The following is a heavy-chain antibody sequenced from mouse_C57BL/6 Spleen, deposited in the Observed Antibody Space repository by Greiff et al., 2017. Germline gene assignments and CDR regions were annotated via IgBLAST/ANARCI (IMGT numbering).Heavy chain of an antibody. J-gene: IGHJ2*01. D-gene: IGHD2-4*01. CDR1: GYTFTSYW. Sequence: QVQLQQPGTELVEPGASVKLSCKASGYTFTSYWMHWVKQSPGQGLEWIGNINPSNGGTNYNEQFNSKATLTVDKSSSTAYMQLSSLTSEDSAVYYCARRDYDYGYFDYWGQGTTLTVSS. CDR3: ARRDYDYGYFDY. CDR2: INPSNGGT. V-gene: IGHV1-53*01.